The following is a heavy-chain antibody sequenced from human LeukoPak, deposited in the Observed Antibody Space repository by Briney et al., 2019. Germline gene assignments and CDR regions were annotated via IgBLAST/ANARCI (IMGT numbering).Heavy chain of an antibody. J-gene: IGHJ4*02. V-gene: IGHV3-64D*06. CDR3: VKVASSPAPFDY. CDR1: GFTFSNYV. CDR2: INSNGDST. D-gene: IGHD6-13*01. Sequence: GGSLRLSCSASGFTFSNYVLYWVRRAPGEGLEYVSAINSNGDSTFYADSEKGRFTISRDNSKNTLDLQMSSLRVEDTAVYYCVKVASSPAPFDYWGQGTLVTVSS.